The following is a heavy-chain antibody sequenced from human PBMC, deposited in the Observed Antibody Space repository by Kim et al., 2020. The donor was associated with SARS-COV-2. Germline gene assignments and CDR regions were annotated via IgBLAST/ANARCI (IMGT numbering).Heavy chain of an antibody. D-gene: IGHD6-6*01. Sequence: DYAAPVKGRFTISRDDSKNTLYLQMNSLKTEDTAVYYCTTDGYSSSSLDYWGQGTLVTVSS. V-gene: IGHV3-15*01. CDR3: TTDGYSSSSLDY. J-gene: IGHJ4*02.